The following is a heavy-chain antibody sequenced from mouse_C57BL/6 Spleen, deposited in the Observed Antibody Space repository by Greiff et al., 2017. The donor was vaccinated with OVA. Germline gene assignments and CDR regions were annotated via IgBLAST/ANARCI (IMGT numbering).Heavy chain of an antibody. Sequence: QVQLQQPGAELVKPGASVKLSCKASGYTFTSYWMQWVKQRPGQGLEWIGEIDPSDSYTNYNQKFKGKATLTVDTSSSTAYMQLSSLTSEDSAVYDCARGGGYYYFFDYWGQGTTLTVSS. CDR3: ARGGGYYYFFDY. V-gene: IGHV1-50*01. D-gene: IGHD2-3*01. J-gene: IGHJ2*01. CDR2: IDPSDSYT. CDR1: GYTFTSYW.